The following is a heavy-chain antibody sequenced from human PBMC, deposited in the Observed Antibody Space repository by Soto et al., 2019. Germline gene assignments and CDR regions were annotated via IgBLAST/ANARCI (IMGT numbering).Heavy chain of an antibody. Sequence: GGSLRLSCAASGFTFSSYGMHWVRQAPGKGLEWVAVISYDGSNKYYADSVKGRFTISRDNSKNTLYLQMNSLRAEDTAVYYCAKGEVLLWFGGLLTPLDYWGQGTLVTVSS. D-gene: IGHD3-10*01. CDR2: ISYDGSNK. V-gene: IGHV3-30*18. J-gene: IGHJ4*02. CDR1: GFTFSSYG. CDR3: AKGEVLLWFGGLLTPLDY.